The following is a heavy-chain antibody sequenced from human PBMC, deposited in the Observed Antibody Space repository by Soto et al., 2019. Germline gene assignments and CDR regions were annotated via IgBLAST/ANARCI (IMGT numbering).Heavy chain of an antibody. CDR3: AKERATTTAFDS. V-gene: IGHV3-23*01. CDR2: ITENGRST. D-gene: IGHD4-17*01. Sequence: EAQLLESGGGLVQVGGSLRLSCAASGFTFSRDGMSWVRQAPGKGLEWVSLITENGRSTYYADSVKGRFTISRDNTKNTVFLQKNSLRAEDTAVYYCAKERATTTAFDSWGQGALVNVSS. CDR1: GFTFSRDG. J-gene: IGHJ4*02.